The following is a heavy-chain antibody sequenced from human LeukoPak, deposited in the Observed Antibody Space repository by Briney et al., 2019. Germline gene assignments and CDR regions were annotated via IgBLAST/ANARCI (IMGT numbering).Heavy chain of an antibody. V-gene: IGHV4-59*12. CDR3: ARGDRWFDP. J-gene: IGHJ5*02. CDR1: GGPINSYY. Sequence: PSETLSLTCTVSGGPINSYYWSWIRQPPGKGLEWIGYIYYSGSTSFNPSLKSRVIISADMSKNQFSLKLSSVTAADTAVYYCARGDRWFDPWGQGTLVTVSS. CDR2: IYYSGST.